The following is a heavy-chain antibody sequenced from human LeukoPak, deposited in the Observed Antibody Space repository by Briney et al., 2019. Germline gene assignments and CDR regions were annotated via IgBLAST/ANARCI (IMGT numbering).Heavy chain of an antibody. CDR2: ISYDGSNK. CDR1: GFTFSSYG. D-gene: IGHD5-24*01. Sequence: GGSLRLSCAASGFTFSSYGMHWVRQAPGKGLEWVAVISYDGSNKYYADSVKGRFTISRDNSKNSLYLQMNSLRVEDTAVYYCARDLITIRPDDALDIWGQGTLVTVSS. V-gene: IGHV3-30*03. CDR3: ARDLITIRPDDALDI. J-gene: IGHJ3*02.